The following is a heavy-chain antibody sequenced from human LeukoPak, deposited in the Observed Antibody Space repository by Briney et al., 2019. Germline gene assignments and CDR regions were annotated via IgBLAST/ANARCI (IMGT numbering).Heavy chain of an antibody. CDR2: IYYSGST. V-gene: IGHV4-39*01. J-gene: IGHJ3*02. Sequence: PSETLSLTCTVSGGSISSSSYYWGWIRQPPGKGLEWIGSIYYSGSTYYNPSLKSRVTISVDTPKNQFSLKLSSVTAADTAMYYCARPRGNVDTGMVKSHAFDIWGQGTMVTVSS. CDR1: GGSISSSSYY. D-gene: IGHD5-18*01. CDR3: ARPRGNVDTGMVKSHAFDI.